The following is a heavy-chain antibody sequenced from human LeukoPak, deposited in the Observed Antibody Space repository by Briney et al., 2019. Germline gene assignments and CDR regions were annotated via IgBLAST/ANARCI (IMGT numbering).Heavy chain of an antibody. V-gene: IGHV3-48*03. J-gene: IGHJ4*02. CDR2: ISSSGSTI. CDR3: ARDSALYFDF. Sequence: GGFLRLSCAASGFTFSSYEMNWVRQAPGKGLEWVSYISSSGSTIYYADSVKGRFTISRDNAENSLYLQVNSLRAEDTAVYYCARDSALYFDFWGRGTLVTVSS. CDR1: GFTFSSYE.